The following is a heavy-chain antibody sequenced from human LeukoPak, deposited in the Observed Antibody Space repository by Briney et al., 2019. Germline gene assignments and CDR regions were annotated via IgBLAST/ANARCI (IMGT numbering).Heavy chain of an antibody. CDR3: ARDQERELGLWGECYMDV. Sequence: AGGSLRLSCAASGFTFTNYWMSWVRQAPGKGLELVANIKQDRSEKYYVDSVKGRFTISRDNAKNSLYLQMNSLRAEDTAVYYCARDQERELGLWGECYMDVWGKGTTVTISS. CDR1: GFTFTNYW. V-gene: IGHV3-7*01. D-gene: IGHD1-26*01. CDR2: IKQDRSEK. J-gene: IGHJ6*03.